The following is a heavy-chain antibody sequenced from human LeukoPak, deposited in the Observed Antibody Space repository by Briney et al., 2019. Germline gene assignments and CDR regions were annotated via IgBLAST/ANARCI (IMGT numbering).Heavy chain of an antibody. D-gene: IGHD3-22*01. J-gene: IGHJ1*01. CDR2: IKSDGST. Sequence: GGSLRLSCAASGFTFSSYWMHWVRRAPGKGLVWVSRIKSDGSTRYADSVKGRFTISRDNAKNTVSLQMNSLRAEDTGVYYCAGAPSEIGGYYPEYFRHWGQGTLVTVSP. CDR1: GFTFSSYW. V-gene: IGHV3-74*01. CDR3: AGAPSEIGGYYPEYFRH.